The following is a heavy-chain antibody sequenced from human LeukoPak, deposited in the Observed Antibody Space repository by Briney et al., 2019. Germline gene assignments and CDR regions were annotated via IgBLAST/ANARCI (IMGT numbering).Heavy chain of an antibody. J-gene: IGHJ4*02. V-gene: IGHV4-61*02. Sequence: SETLSLTCTVSGDSISSGNYYWSWIRQPAGQGLEWIGRIYSSGSTYYNPSLESRVTISIDTSKNQFSLKLSSVTASDTAVYYCARGRYDTSDFSFDYWGQGTLVTVSS. D-gene: IGHD3-22*01. CDR2: IYSSGST. CDR1: GDSISSGNYY. CDR3: ARGRYDTSDFSFDY.